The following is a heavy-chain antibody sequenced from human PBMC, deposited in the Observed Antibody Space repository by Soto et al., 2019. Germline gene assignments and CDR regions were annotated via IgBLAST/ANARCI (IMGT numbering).Heavy chain of an antibody. D-gene: IGHD3-22*01. CDR1: GYTFTSYA. J-gene: IGHJ4*02. CDR3: AREDYYDSSGYYFDY. CDR2: INAGNGNT. Sequence: ASVKVSCKASGYTFTSYAMHWVRQAPGQRLEWMGWINAGNGNTKYPQKFQGRVTITRDTSASTAYMELSSLRSEDTAVYYCAREDYYDSSGYYFDYWGQGTLVTVSS. V-gene: IGHV1-3*01.